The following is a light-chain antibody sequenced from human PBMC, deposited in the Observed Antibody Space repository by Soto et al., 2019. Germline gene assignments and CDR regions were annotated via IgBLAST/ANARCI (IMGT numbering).Light chain of an antibody. Sequence: QSVLTQPPSVSGAPGQRVTISCTVSSSNIGAGYDVHWYQQLPGTAPKLLIYGNSNRPSGVPDRFSGSKSGTSASLAITGLQAEDEADYYCQSYDSSLSGGVVFGGGTKLTVL. CDR2: GNS. V-gene: IGLV1-40*01. J-gene: IGLJ2*01. CDR1: SSNIGAGYD. CDR3: QSYDSSLSGGVV.